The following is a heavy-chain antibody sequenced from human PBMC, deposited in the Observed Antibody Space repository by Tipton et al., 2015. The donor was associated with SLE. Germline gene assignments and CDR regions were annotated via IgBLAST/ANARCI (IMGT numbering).Heavy chain of an antibody. Sequence: TLSLTCTVSGVSTSSTNYYWGWIRQSPGKGLTWIGSVYYDGTTYYNPSLKSRVTISLDTSKNQFSLKVTTMTAADTAVYYCVKSVVVVSPRDYYYYMDVWGKGTTVTVSS. V-gene: IGHV4-39*07. CDR1: GVSTSSTNYY. CDR2: VYYDGTT. D-gene: IGHD2-15*01. CDR3: VKSVVVVSPRDYYYYMDV. J-gene: IGHJ6*03.